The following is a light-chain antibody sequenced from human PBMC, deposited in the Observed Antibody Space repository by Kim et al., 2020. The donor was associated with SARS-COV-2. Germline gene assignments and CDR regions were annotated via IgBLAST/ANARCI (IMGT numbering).Light chain of an antibody. J-gene: IGLJ2*01. V-gene: IGLV3-27*01. CDR2: KDS. Sequence: VSPGQTARITCSGDVLAKKYARWFHQKPGQAPVLVIYKDSERPSGIPERFSGSSSGTTVTLTISGAQVEDEADYYCYSAADNNLGVFGGGTKLTVL. CDR3: YSAADNNLGV. CDR1: VLAKKY.